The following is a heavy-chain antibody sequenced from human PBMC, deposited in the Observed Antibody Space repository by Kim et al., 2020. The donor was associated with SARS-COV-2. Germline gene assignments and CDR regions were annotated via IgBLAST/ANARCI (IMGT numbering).Heavy chain of an antibody. CDR3: ARGHDFWSGWGSYYYYMNV. V-gene: IGHV1-8*01. CDR2: MTPNSDNT. D-gene: IGHD3-3*01. Sequence: ASVKVSCKASGYTFSNNDINWVRQAPGQGLEWMGWMTPNSDNTVYAQKFQGRVTMTRNTSISTAYMELSSRRTDDTAVYYCARGHDFWSGWGSYYYYMNVWGKGTPVTVSS. J-gene: IGHJ6*03. CDR1: GYTFSNND.